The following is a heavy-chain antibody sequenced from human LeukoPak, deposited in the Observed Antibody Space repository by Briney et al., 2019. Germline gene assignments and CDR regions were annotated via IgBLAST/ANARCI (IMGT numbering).Heavy chain of an antibody. CDR3: AVVVAATPI. Sequence: SETLSLTCTVSGGSISSYYWSWIRQPPGKGLEWIGYIYYSGSTNYNPSLKSRVTISVDTSKNQFSLKLSSVTAADTAVYYCAVVVAATPIWGQGTMDTVSS. CDR2: IYYSGST. D-gene: IGHD2-15*01. CDR1: GGSISSYY. J-gene: IGHJ3*02. V-gene: IGHV4-59*01.